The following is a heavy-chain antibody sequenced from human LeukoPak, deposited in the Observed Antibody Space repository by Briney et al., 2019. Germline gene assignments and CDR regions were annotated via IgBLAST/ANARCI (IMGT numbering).Heavy chain of an antibody. J-gene: IGHJ5*02. D-gene: IGHD2-15*01. Sequence: SETLSLTCTVSGVSMSSYYWSWIRQPAGKGLQWIGRIYTSGSTNYNPSLKSRVTMSIDTSKDQLSLNLTSVTAADTAVYYCASQGGPWGQGTLVTVSS. V-gene: IGHV4-4*07. CDR2: IYTSGST. CDR3: ASQGGP. CDR1: GVSMSSYY.